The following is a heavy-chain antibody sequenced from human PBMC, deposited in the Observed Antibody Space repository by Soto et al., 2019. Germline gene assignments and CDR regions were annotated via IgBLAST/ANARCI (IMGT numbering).Heavy chain of an antibody. V-gene: IGHV1-69*02. CDR1: GGTFSSYT. CDR2: IIPILGIA. Sequence: QVQLVQSGAEVKKPGSSVKVSCKASGGTFSSYTISWVRQAPGQGLEWMGRIIPILGIANYAQKFQGRVTITADKSTRTAYMELRSLRSEDTAVYYCARARPFLNWNYGPHWFDPWGQGTLVTVSS. J-gene: IGHJ5*02. CDR3: ARARPFLNWNYGPHWFDP. D-gene: IGHD1-7*01.